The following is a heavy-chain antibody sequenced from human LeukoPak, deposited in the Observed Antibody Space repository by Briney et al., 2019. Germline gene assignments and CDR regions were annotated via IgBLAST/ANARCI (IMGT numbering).Heavy chain of an antibody. J-gene: IGHJ3*02. CDR1: GFTFSTYS. Sequence: GGSLRLSCVASGFTFSTYSMNWVRQAPGKGLEWVSSISGSSSYIYYADSVKGRFTISRDNAKNSLYLQMNSLRAEDTAVYFCARDRHYDSGGGLDDALDIWGQGTMVTVSS. CDR2: ISGSSSYI. D-gene: IGHD3-22*01. V-gene: IGHV3-21*01. CDR3: ARDRHYDSGGGLDDALDI.